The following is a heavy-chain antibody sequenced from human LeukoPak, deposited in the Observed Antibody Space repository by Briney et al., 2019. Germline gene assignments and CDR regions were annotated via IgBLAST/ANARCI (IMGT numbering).Heavy chain of an antibody. V-gene: IGHV4-61*02. CDR1: GGSISSGSYY. J-gene: IGHJ4*02. D-gene: IGHD1-26*01. CDR2: IYTSGST. Sequence: SETLSLTCTVSGGSISSGSYYWSWIRQPAGKGLEWIGRIYTSGSTNYNPSLKSRVTISVDTSKNQFSLKLSSVTAADTAVYYCARDRIVGATTGTFDYWGQGTLVTVSS. CDR3: ARDRIVGATTGTFDY.